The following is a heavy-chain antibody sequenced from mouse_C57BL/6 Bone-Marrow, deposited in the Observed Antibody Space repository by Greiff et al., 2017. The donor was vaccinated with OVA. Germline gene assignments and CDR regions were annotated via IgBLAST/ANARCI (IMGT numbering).Heavy chain of an antibody. CDR3: ARSRYYCRGNFDY. D-gene: IGHD1-1*01. CDR2: IDPSDSET. V-gene: IGHV1-52*01. J-gene: IGHJ2*01. CDR1: GYTFTSYW. Sequence: QVHVKQPGAELVRPGSSVKLSCKASGYTFTSYWMHWVKQRPIQGLEWIGNIDPSDSETHYNQKFKDKATLTVDKSSSTAYMQLSSLTSEDSAVYYGARSRYYCRGNFDYWGQGTTLTVSS.